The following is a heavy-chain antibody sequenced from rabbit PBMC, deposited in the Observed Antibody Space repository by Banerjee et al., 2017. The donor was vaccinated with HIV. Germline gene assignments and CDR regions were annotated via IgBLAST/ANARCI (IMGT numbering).Heavy chain of an antibody. Sequence: QEQLEESGGDLVKPGASLTLTCTASGFSFSSSYWMTWVRQAPGKGLEWITSINTGSSGTIYYASWAKGRFTISKTSSTTVTLQMTSLTVADTATYSCARGGGLAGDGFDLWGQGTLVTVS. J-gene: IGHJ4*01. D-gene: IGHD2-1*01. CDR1: GFSFSSSYW. CDR3: ARGGGLAGDGFDL. V-gene: IGHV1S45*01. CDR2: INTGSSGTI.